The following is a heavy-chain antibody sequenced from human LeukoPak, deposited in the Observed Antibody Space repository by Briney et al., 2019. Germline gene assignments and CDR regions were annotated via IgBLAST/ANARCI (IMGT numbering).Heavy chain of an antibody. V-gene: IGHV4-34*01. CDR3: ARVGGSSGWYLN. D-gene: IGHD6-19*01. CDR1: GGSFSGYY. Sequence: PAETLSLTCAVYGGSFSGYYWSWIRQPPGKGLEWIGEINHSGSTNYNPSLKSRVTISVDTSKNQFSLKLSSVTAADTAVYYCARVGGSSGWYLNWGQGTLVTVSS. J-gene: IGHJ4*02. CDR2: INHSGST.